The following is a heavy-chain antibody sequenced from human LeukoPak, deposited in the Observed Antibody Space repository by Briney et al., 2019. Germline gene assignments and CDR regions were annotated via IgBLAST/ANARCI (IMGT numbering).Heavy chain of an antibody. Sequence: ASVRVSCKASGYTFNDYYMHWVRQAPGQGLEWIGRINPDSGGTDYAQKFQGRVTMTRDTSITTAYMDLSGLRSDDTAVYYCARSFSGWGYGDYWGQGTLVSVSS. V-gene: IGHV1-2*02. J-gene: IGHJ4*02. CDR3: ARSFSGWGYGDY. CDR1: GYTFNDYY. CDR2: INPDSGGT. D-gene: IGHD6-19*01.